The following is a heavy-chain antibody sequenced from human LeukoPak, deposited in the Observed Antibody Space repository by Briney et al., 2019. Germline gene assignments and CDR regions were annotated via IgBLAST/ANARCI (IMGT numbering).Heavy chain of an antibody. J-gene: IGHJ4*02. CDR2: INPNSGGT. D-gene: IGHD3-22*01. Sequence: ASVKVSCKASGYTFTGYYMHWVRQAPGQGLEWMGRINPNSGGTNYAQKFQGRVTMTRDTSIITAYMELSRLRSDDTAVYYCARGGGSTTYYYDSSGYSDYWGQGTLVTASS. CDR1: GYTFTGYY. CDR3: ARGGGSTTYYYDSSGYSDY. V-gene: IGHV1-2*06.